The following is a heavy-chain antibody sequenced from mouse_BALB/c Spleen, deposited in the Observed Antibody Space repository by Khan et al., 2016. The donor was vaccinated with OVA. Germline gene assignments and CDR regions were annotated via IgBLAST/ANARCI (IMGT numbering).Heavy chain of an antibody. Sequence: QVQLQQPGAELVKPGASVKLSCNASGYTFTSYWMHWVKQRPGQGLEWIGEINPSNGRTNYNEKFKSKATLTVVKSSSTAYMQLSSPTSEDSAVYYCARVITRAYWGQGTTLTVSS. CDR2: INPSNGRT. D-gene: IGHD6-1*01. CDR1: GYTFTSYW. CDR3: ARVITRAY. J-gene: IGHJ2*01. V-gene: IGHV1S81*02.